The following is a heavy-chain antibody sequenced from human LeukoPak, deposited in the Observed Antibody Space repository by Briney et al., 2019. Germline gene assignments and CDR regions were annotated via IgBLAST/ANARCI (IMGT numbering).Heavy chain of an antibody. CDR3: ARGGHYGFWSTPPDF. CDR1: GYTFTSYS. V-gene: IGHV1-18*01. CDR2: INTYNGNT. J-gene: IGHJ4*02. D-gene: IGHD3-3*01. Sequence: ASVTVSCTASGYTFTSYSFSWVRQAPGQGLEWMGWINTYNGNTNYAQNVQGRVTMTTDTSTSTAYMELRSLTSDDTAVYYCARGGHYGFWSTPPDFWGQGTLVTVSS.